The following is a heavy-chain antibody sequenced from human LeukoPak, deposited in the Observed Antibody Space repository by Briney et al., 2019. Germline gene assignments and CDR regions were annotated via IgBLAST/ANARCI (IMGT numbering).Heavy chain of an antibody. CDR1: GFTFSSCN. D-gene: IGHD3-22*01. Sequence: GGSLRLSCAASGFTFSSCNMNWVRQAPGKGLEWVSYISSSSSAIYYADPVKGRFTVSRDNAKNSLYLQMNSLRAEDTAVYYCARDGPDYYDSSGYFDYWGQGTLVTVSS. CDR3: ARDGPDYYDSSGYFDY. J-gene: IGHJ4*02. CDR2: ISSSSSAI. V-gene: IGHV3-48*01.